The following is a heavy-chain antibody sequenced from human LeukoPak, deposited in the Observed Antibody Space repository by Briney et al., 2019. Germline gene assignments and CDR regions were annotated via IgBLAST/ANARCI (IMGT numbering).Heavy chain of an antibody. V-gene: IGHV3-23*01. CDR1: GFTFSSYA. J-gene: IGHJ4*02. CDR2: ISGSGGST. CDR3: AKSSGYSNMYYFDY. D-gene: IGHD6-13*01. Sequence: GGSLGLSCAASGFTFSSYAMSWVRQAPGKGLEWVSAISGSGGSTYYADSVKGRFTISRDNSKNTLYLQMNSLRAEDTAVYYCAKSSGYSNMYYFDYWGQGTLVTVSS.